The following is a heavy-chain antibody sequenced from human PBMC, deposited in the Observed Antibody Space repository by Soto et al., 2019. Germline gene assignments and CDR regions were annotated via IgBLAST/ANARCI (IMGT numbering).Heavy chain of an antibody. J-gene: IGHJ6*02. CDR1: GFTFSSYA. CDR3: ARGTVAAYYYYYGMDV. Sequence: GGSLRLSCAASGFTFSSYAMHWVCQAPGKGLEWVAVISYDGSNKYYADSVKGRFTISRDNSKNTLYLQMNSLRAEDTAVYYCARGTVAAYYYYYGMDVWGQGTTVTVSS. V-gene: IGHV3-30-3*01. D-gene: IGHD6-19*01. CDR2: ISYDGSNK.